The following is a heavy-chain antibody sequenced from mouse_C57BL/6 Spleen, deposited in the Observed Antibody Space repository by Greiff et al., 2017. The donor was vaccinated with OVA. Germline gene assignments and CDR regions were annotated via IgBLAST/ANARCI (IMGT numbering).Heavy chain of an antibody. J-gene: IGHJ3*01. Sequence: QVTLKESGPGILQSSQTLSLTCSFSGFSLSTSGMGVSWIRQPSGKGLEWLAHIYWDDDKRYNPSLKSRLTISKDTSRNQVFLKITSVDTADTATYYCARMDYGSSYEAWFAYWGQGTLVTVSA. CDR1: GFSLSTSGMG. CDR3: ARMDYGSSYEAWFAY. V-gene: IGHV8-12*01. D-gene: IGHD1-1*01. CDR2: IYWDDDK.